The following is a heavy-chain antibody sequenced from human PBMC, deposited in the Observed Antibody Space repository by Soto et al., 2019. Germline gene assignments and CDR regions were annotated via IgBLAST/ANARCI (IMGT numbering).Heavy chain of an antibody. Sequence: EVQVSESGGGLVQPGGSLRLSCATSGFTFSNYPMNWVRQAPGKVLEWVSCISAGGDRTYYADSVKGRFTIFRDNSKNSVSLRMNSLRVEDTAVYYCARRVWGQGTLVTVSS. J-gene: IGHJ4*02. V-gene: IGHV3-23*01. CDR3: ARRV. CDR2: ISAGGDRT. CDR1: GFTFSNYP.